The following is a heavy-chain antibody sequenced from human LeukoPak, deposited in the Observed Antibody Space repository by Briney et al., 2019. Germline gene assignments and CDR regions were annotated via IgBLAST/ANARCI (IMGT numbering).Heavy chain of an antibody. CDR1: GGTFSSYA. V-gene: IGHV1-69*13. D-gene: IGHD3-10*01. CDR2: IIPIFGTA. CDR3: ARYYYGSGSHDY. J-gene: IGHJ4*02. Sequence: SVKVSCKASGGTFSSYAISWVRQAPGQGLEWMGGIIPIFGTANYAQKFQGRATITADESTSTAYMELSSLRSEDTAVYYCARYYYGSGSHDYWGQGTLVTVSS.